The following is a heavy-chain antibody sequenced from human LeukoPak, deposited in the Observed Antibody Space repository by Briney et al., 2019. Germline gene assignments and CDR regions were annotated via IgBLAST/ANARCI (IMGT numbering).Heavy chain of an antibody. CDR1: GYTFTGYY. CDR2: INPNSGDT. J-gene: IGHJ4*02. CDR3: ARVDEYCSGGSCYSGEPFDY. D-gene: IGHD2-15*01. Sequence: GASVKVSCKASGYTFTGYYMHWGRQAPGQGLGWMGWINPNSGDTNYEQKFLGRVTMTRDTSISTAYMELSRLRSDDTAVYYYARVDEYCSGGSCYSGEPFDYWGQGTLVTVSS. V-gene: IGHV1-2*02.